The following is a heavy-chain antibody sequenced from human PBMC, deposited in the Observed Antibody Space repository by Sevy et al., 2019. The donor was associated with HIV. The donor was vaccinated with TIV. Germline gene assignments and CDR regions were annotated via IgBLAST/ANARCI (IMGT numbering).Heavy chain of an antibody. J-gene: IGHJ5*02. CDR3: ARHRDYYDSSGYGTFDP. D-gene: IGHD3-22*01. CDR2: MNPNTGNT. V-gene: IGHV1-8*01. Sequence: ASVKVSCKASGYTLTSYDINWVRQASGQGLEWMGWMNPNTGNTGYAQMFQGRVTMTRNTSISTAYMELSSLRSEDTAVYYCARHRDYYDSSGYGTFDPWGQGSLVTVSS. CDR1: GYTLTSYD.